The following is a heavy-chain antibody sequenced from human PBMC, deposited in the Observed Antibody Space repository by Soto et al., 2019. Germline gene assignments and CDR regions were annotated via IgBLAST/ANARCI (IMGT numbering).Heavy chain of an antibody. V-gene: IGHV3-53*04. D-gene: IGHD6-19*01. CDR3: ALNDPGSQSLNCDY. Sequence: GGSLRLSCAASGFTVSSNYMSWVRQAPGKGLEWDSVIYSGGSTYYADSVKVRFTISRHNSKNTMYIQMNSLRAEDTAVYYCALNDPGSQSLNCDYWGQGTLVTVSS. J-gene: IGHJ4*02. CDR2: IYSGGST. CDR1: GFTVSSNY.